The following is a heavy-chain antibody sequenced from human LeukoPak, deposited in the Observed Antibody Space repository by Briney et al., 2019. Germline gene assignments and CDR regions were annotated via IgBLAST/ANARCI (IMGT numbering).Heavy chain of an antibody. CDR3: ARSKGRYFDWSNWFDP. J-gene: IGHJ5*02. CDR1: GYTFTSYA. CDR2: TNAGNGNT. D-gene: IGHD3-9*01. V-gene: IGHV1-3*01. Sequence: ASVKVSCKASGYTFTSYAMHWVRQAPGQRLEWMGWTNAGNGNTKYSQKFQGRVTITRDTSASTAYMELSSLRSEDTAVYYCARSKGRYFDWSNWFDPWGQGTLVTVSS.